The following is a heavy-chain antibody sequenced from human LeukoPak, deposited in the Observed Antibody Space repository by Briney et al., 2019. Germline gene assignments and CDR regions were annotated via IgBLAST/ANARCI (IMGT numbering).Heavy chain of an antibody. Sequence: GRSLRLSCAASGFTFSSYAMHWVRQAPGKGLEWVAVISYDGSNKYYADSVKDRFTISGDNSKNTLYLQMNSLRAEDTAVYYCARGPKRWLQPYYFDYWGQGTLVTVSS. V-gene: IGHV3-30*04. CDR3: ARGPKRWLQPYYFDY. CDR1: GFTFSSYA. D-gene: IGHD5-24*01. CDR2: ISYDGSNK. J-gene: IGHJ4*02.